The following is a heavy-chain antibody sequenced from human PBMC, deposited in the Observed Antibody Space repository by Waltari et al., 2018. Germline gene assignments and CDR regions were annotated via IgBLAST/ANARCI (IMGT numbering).Heavy chain of an antibody. CDR2: INTGGSST. D-gene: IGHD1-26*01. V-gene: IGHV3-74*01. CDR1: GFTFSSYW. Sequence: EVQLVESGGGSVQPGGSLRLSCAASGFTFSSYWMYWVRQAPGKGLVGCLTINTGGSSTSYADAVKGRFTISRDNAKNTRYLQMNSLRAEDTAVYYCTRALSGSFPYWGQGTLVTVSS. CDR3: TRALSGSFPY. J-gene: IGHJ4*02.